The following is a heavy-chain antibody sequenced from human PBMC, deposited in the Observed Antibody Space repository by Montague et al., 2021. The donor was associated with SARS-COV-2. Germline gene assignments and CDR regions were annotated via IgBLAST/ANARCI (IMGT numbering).Heavy chain of an antibody. CDR3: ARVQGITMIVVVIGAFDI. J-gene: IGHJ3*02. Sequence: TLSLTYTVSGGSISSGGYYWSCIRQHPGKGLEWIGYIYYSGSTYYNPSLKSRVTISVDTSKNQFSLKLSSVTAADTAVYYCARVQGITMIVVVIGAFDIWGQGTMVTVSS. CDR2: IYYSGST. V-gene: IGHV4-31*03. CDR1: GGSISSGGYY. D-gene: IGHD3-22*01.